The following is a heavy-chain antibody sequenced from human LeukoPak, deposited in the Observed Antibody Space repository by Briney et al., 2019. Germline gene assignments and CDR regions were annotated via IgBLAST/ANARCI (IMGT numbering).Heavy chain of an antibody. CDR2: IIPILGIA. D-gene: IGHD4-17*01. V-gene: IGHV1-69*04. Sequence: SVSVSFTASGGTFSSYAISWVRQAPGQGLEWMGRIIPILGIANYAQKFQGRVTITADKSTSTAYMEMSSLRSEDTAVYYCARALYGDYELGYYYYGMDVWGQGTTVTVSS. CDR3: ARALYGDYELGYYYYGMDV. CDR1: GGTFSSYA. J-gene: IGHJ6*02.